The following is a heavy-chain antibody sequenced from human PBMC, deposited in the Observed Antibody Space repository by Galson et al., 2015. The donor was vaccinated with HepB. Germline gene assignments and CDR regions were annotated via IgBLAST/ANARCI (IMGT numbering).Heavy chain of an antibody. CDR3: AKHPVAWFGELLGGWFDP. V-gene: IGHV3-30*18. CDR2: ISYDGSNK. J-gene: IGHJ5*02. CDR1: GFTFSSCG. D-gene: IGHD3-10*01. Sequence: SLRLSCAASGFTFSSCGMHWVRQAPGKGLEWVAVISYDGSNKYYADSVKGRFTISRDNSKNTLYLQMNSLRAEDTAVYYCAKHPVAWFGELLGGWFDPWGQGTLVTVSS.